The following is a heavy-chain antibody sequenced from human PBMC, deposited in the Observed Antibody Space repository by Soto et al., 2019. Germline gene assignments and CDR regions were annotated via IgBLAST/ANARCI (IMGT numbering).Heavy chain of an antibody. J-gene: IGHJ5*02. D-gene: IGHD3-22*01. CDR3: ARNYYDSSGYYGFMDWFDP. V-gene: IGHV3-21*01. CDR1: GFTFSSYS. CDR2: ISSSSSYI. Sequence: GSLRLSCAASGFTFSSYSMNWVRQAPGKGLEWVSSISSSSSYIYYADSVKGRFTISRDNAKNSLYLQMNSLRAEDTAVYYCARNYYDSSGYYGFMDWFDPWGQGTLVTVSS.